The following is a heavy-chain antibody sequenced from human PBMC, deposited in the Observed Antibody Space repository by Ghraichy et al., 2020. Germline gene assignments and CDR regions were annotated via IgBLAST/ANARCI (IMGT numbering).Heavy chain of an antibody. CDR1: GFTFSSYG. J-gene: IGHJ4*02. D-gene: IGHD1-26*01. V-gene: IGHV3-7*03. Sequence: GGSLRLSCAASGFTFSSYGMSWVRQAPGKGLEWVANIKQDGSEKYYVDSVKGRFTISRDNAKNSLYLQMNSLRAEDTAVYYCARGGGSYGEGYFDYWGQGTLVTVSS. CDR3: ARGGGSYGEGYFDY. CDR2: IKQDGSEK.